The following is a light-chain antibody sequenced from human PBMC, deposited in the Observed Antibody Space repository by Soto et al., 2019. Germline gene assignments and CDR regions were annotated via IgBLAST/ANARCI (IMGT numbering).Light chain of an antibody. CDR3: SSYACSNNPVV. V-gene: IGLV2-8*01. CDR2: EVS. J-gene: IGLJ2*01. Sequence: QSALTQPPSASGSPGQSVTISCTGTSSDVGGYNYVSWYQQHPGKAPKLMIYEVSKRPSGVPDRFSGSKSGNTASLTVSGLQAEDEADESCSSYACSNNPVVFGGGTKLTV. CDR1: SSDVGGYNY.